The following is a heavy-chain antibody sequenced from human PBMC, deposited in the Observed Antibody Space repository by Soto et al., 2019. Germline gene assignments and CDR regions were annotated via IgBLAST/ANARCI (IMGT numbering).Heavy chain of an antibody. CDR1: GFTFSSYA. CDR3: AKDRDIVGAPDAFDI. V-gene: IGHV3-23*01. CDR2: ISGSGGST. J-gene: IGHJ3*02. Sequence: GGSLRLSCAASGFTFSSYAMSWVRQAPGKGLEWVSAISGSGGSTYYANSVKGRFTISRDNSKNTLYLQMNSLRAEDTAVYYCAKDRDIVGAPDAFDIWGQGTMVTVSS. D-gene: IGHD1-26*01.